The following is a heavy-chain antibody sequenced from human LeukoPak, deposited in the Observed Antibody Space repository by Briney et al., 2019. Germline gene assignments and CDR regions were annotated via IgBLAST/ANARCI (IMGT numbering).Heavy chain of an antibody. CDR2: INHNGNVN. CDR1: GFTFSSYW. V-gene: IGHV3-7*01. Sequence: GGSLRLSCAASGFTFSSYWMNWARQAPGKGLEWVASINHNGNVNYYVDSVKGRFTISRDNAKNSLYLQMNSLRAEDTAVYYCARAGGSTVSHSDYWGQGTLVTVSS. J-gene: IGHJ4*02. D-gene: IGHD4-17*01. CDR3: ARAGGSTVSHSDY.